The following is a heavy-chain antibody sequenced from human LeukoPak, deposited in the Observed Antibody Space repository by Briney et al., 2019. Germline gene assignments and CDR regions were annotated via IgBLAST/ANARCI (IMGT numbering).Heavy chain of an antibody. J-gene: IGHJ3*01. V-gene: IGHV6-1*01. CDR2: TYYRSKWNN. D-gene: IGHD2-15*01. CDR1: GDSVSTNSVA. Sequence: QTLSLTCAISGDSVSTNSVAWNWIRQSPSRGLEWLGRTYYRSKWNNDYAVSVKSRITINPDTSKNQFSLQLNSVTPDDTALYYCARGRYSGFDLWGQGTMVTVSS. CDR3: ARGRYSGFDL.